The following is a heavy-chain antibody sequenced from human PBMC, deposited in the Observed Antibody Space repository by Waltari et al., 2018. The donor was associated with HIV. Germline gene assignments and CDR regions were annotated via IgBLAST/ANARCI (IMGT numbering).Heavy chain of an antibody. V-gene: IGHV1-2*02. J-gene: IGHJ4*02. D-gene: IGHD3-22*01. CDR3: ARDMGDYDSSGYYPRPAFDY. CDR2: INPNSGGT. CDR1: GFSCAGHH. Sequence: QLLHAGAGGQKPPASVTVSCWDSGFSCAGHHLHRASRPPGQGLEWMGWINPNSGGTKYAQNFQGRVTVTRDTSTSTAYMELSRLKSDDTAVYYCARDMGDYDSSGYYPRPAFDYWGQGTLVTVSS.